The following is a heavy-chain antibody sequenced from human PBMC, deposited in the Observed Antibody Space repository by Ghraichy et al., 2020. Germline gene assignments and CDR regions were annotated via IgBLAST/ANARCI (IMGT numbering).Heavy chain of an antibody. CDR2: ISAGGTAI. J-gene: IGHJ3*02. V-gene: IGHV3-48*03. CDR3: ARDLLFYGDFVRVAFDI. D-gene: IGHD4-17*01. Sequence: GGSLRLSCIISGFTFSNYEMNWVRQAPGKGLEWVSYISAGGTAIYYADSVKGRFAISRDNAKNSVYLQMNSLRAEDTAVYYCARDLLFYGDFVRVAFDIWGQGTMVTVSP. CDR1: GFTFSNYE.